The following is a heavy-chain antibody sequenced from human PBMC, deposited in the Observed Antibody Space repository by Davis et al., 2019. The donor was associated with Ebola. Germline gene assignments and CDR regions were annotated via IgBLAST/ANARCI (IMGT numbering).Heavy chain of an antibody. J-gene: IGHJ4*01. CDR3: AKGNGY. V-gene: IGHV3-74*01. D-gene: IGHD2-8*01. CDR2: INSDGSST. Sequence: GESLKISCAASGFTLSSYWMHWVRQVPGKGLVWVSHINSDGSSTSYADSVKGRFTISRDNAKNTLYLQMNSLRAEDTAVYYCAKGNGYWGHGTLVTVSS. CDR1: GFTLSSYW.